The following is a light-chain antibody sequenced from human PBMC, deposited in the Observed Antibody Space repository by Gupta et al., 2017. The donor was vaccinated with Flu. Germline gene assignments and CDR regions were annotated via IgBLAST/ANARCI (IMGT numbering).Light chain of an antibody. Sequence: GARVTTSCRASQDISRWLVGYQQKPGKAPKSLIYGAYSLQSRVPSRFSGSGSGTDYTLTISSLQPEDFATYYCQQANRCPLTVGGGTKVESK. CDR3: QQANRCPLT. V-gene: IGKV1-12*01. CDR2: GAY. CDR1: QDISRW. J-gene: IGKJ4*01.